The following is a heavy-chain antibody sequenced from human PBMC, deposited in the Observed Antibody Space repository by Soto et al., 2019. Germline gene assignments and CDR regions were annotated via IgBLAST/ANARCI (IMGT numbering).Heavy chain of an antibody. D-gene: IGHD3-10*01. CDR1: GYTFTSYG. V-gene: IGHV1-18*01. CDR3: ASGWFGEFVYYFDY. J-gene: IGHJ4*02. CDR2: ISVYNGNT. Sequence: QVQLVQSGAEVKKPGASVKVACKASGYTFTSYGISWVRQAPGQGLEWMGWISVYNGNTNYAQKLQGRVTMNTDTSTSTAYMELRSLRSDDTAVYYCASGWFGEFVYYFDYWGQGTLVTVSS.